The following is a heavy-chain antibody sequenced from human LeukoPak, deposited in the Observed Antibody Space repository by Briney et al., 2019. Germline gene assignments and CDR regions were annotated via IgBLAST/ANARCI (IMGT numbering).Heavy chain of an antibody. J-gene: IGHJ3*02. CDR3: ARERNYYDSSGYYRDAFDI. D-gene: IGHD3-22*01. V-gene: IGHV1-2*02. CDR1: GYTFASYY. CDR2: INPNSGGT. Sequence: ASVKVSCKASGYTFASYYMHWVRQAPGQGLEWMGWINPNSGGTNYAQKFQGRVIMTRDTSISTAYMELSRLRSDDTAVYYCARERNYYDSSGYYRDAFDIWGQGTMVTVSS.